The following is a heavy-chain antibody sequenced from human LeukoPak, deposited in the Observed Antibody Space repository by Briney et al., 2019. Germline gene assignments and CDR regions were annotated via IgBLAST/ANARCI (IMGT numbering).Heavy chain of an antibody. CDR3: ARREYTSSSPIRY. V-gene: IGHV1-18*04. J-gene: IGHJ4*02. D-gene: IGHD6-6*01. CDR2: ISAYTGKT. CDR1: GNTFAGYY. Sequence: ASVRVSCKASGNTFAGYYVHWVRQAPGQGLEWMGWISAYTGKTNYAQKFQGRVTMTTNTSTSTAYMELRSLRSDDTAVYYCARREYTSSSPIRYWGQGTLVTVSS.